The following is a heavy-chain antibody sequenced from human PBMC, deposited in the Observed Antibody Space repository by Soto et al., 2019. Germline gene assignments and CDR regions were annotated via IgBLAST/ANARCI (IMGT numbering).Heavy chain of an antibody. V-gene: IGHV3-21*01. Sequence: PRLSCAASGFTFSRYSMNWVRQAPGKGLEWVSSISSTTNYIYYADSMKGRFTVSRDNAKNSVYLDMNSLSAEDTAVYYCARESEDLTSSFDYWGYGTHVPVSS. CDR2: ISSTTNYI. J-gene: IGHJ4*01. CDR3: ARESEDLTSSFDY. CDR1: GFTFSRYS.